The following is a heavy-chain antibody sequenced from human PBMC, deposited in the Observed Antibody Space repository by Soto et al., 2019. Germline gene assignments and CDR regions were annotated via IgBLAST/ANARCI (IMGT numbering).Heavy chain of an antibody. V-gene: IGHV3-21*01. CDR1: GFTFSSYS. CDR3: ARDQFLEWLSDF. Sequence: GVLRLSCAASGFTFSSYSMNWVRQAPGKGLEWVSSISSSSSYIYYADSVKGRFTISRDNAKNSLYLQMNSLRAEDTAVYYCARDQFLEWLSDFWGQGTLVTVSS. J-gene: IGHJ4*02. CDR2: ISSSSSYI. D-gene: IGHD3-3*01.